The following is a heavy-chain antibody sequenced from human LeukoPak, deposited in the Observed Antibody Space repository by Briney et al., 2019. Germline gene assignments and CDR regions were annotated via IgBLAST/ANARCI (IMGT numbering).Heavy chain of an antibody. D-gene: IGHD6-6*01. Sequence: SETLSLTCAVSDFSISSAYYWGWIRQPPGKGLEWIGSIYHSGSTYYNSSLKSRVTISIDTSKNHFSLNLISVTVADTAVYYCARGPCYTSSSWFDPWGQGTLVTVSS. V-gene: IGHV4-38-2*01. CDR3: ARGPCYTSSSWFDP. CDR2: IYHSGST. CDR1: DFSISSAYY. J-gene: IGHJ5*02.